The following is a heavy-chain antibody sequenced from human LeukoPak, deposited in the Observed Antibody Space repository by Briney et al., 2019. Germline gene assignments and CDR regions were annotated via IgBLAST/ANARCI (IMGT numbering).Heavy chain of an antibody. J-gene: IGHJ4*02. CDR2: IYTSGST. Sequence: SETLSLTCTVSGGSISSYYWSWIRQPAGKGLEWIGRIYTSGSTNYNPSLKSRVTMSVDTSKNQFSLKLSSVTAADTAVYYCARDRRSSWYEPYYFDYWGQGTLVTVSS. V-gene: IGHV4-4*07. CDR1: GGSISSYY. CDR3: ARDRRSSWYEPYYFDY. D-gene: IGHD6-13*01.